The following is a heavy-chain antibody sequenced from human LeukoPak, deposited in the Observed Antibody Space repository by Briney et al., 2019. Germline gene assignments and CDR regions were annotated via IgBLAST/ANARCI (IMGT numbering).Heavy chain of an antibody. D-gene: IGHD3-22*01. Sequence: GGSLRLSCAASGFTFSSYAMSWVRQAPGKGLEWVSAISGSGGSTYYADSVKGRFTISRDNSKNTLYLQMNSLRAEDTAVYYCLYDSRGYYYVGAFDIWGQGTMVTVSS. V-gene: IGHV3-23*01. CDR3: LYDSRGYYYVGAFDI. CDR2: ISGSGGST. CDR1: GFTFSSYA. J-gene: IGHJ3*02.